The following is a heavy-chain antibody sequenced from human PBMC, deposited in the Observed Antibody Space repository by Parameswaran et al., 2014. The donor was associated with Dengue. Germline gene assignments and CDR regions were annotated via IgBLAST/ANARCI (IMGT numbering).Heavy chain of an antibody. CDR2: ISYDGSNK. Sequence: MPGVRQAPGKGLEWVAVISYDGSNKYYADSVKGRFTISRDNSKNTLYLQMISLRAEDTAVYYCAKGVGCDYWGQGTLVTVSS. CDR3: AKGVGCDY. V-gene: IGHV3-30*18. J-gene: IGHJ4*02. D-gene: IGHD3-10*01.